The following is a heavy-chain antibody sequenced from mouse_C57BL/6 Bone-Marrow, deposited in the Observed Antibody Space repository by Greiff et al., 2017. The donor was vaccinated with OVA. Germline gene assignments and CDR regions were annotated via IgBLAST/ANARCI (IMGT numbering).Heavy chain of an antibody. CDR1: GYTFTDYE. V-gene: IGHV1-15*01. D-gene: IGHD2-1*01. J-gene: IGHJ1*03. Sequence: VKLQQSGAELVRPGASVTLSCKASGYTFTDYEMHWVKQTPVHGLEWIGAIDPETGGTAYNQKFKGKAILTADKSSSTAYMELRSLTSEDSAVYYCTREGGNYVWYFDVWGTGTTVTVSS. CDR2: IDPETGGT. CDR3: TREGGNYVWYFDV.